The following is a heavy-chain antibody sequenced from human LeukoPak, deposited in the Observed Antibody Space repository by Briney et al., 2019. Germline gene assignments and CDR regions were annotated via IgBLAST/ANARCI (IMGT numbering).Heavy chain of an antibody. CDR3: ARDTRTMTAVTRGQHYYYGLDV. J-gene: IGHJ6*02. CDR1: GYTFTNYY. V-gene: IGHV1-46*01. D-gene: IGHD4-17*01. Sequence: ASVKVSCKASGYTFTNYYLHWARQAPGHGLEWMAIINPSDGGTYYEQKLQGRVTVTRDTPTSTVYMELSSLRSEDTAVYYCARDTRTMTAVTRGQHYYYGLDVWGQGTTVTVSS. CDR2: INPSDGGT.